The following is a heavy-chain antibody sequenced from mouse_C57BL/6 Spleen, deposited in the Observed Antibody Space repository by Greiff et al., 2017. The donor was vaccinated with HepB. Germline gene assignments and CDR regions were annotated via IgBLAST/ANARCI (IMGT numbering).Heavy chain of an antibody. D-gene: IGHD4-1*01. V-gene: IGHV1-81*01. CDR1: GYTFTSYG. CDR2: IYPRSGNT. CDR3: ARELGKGYYFDY. J-gene: IGHJ2*01. Sequence: VKLQQSGAELARPGASVKLSCKASGYTFTSYGISWVKQRTGQGLEWIGEIYPRSGNTYYNEKFKGKATLTADKSSSTAYMELRSLTSEDSAVYFCARELGKGYYFDYWGQGTTLTVSS.